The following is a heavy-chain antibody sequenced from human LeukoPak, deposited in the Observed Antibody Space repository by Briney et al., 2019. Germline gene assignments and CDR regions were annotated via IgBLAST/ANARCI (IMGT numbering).Heavy chain of an antibody. CDR1: GFTVSSNY. J-gene: IGHJ3*02. V-gene: IGHV3-7*04. D-gene: IGHD2-15*01. Sequence: PGGSLRLSCAASGFTVSSNYMSWVRQAPGKGLEWVANIKQDGSEKNYVDSVKGRFTISGDNARNSLYLQMDSLRAEDTALYYCARGGLYWHIWGQGTMVTVSS. CDR3: ARGGLYWHI. CDR2: IKQDGSEK.